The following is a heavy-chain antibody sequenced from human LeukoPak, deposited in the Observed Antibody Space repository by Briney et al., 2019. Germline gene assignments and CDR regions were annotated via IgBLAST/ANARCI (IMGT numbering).Heavy chain of an antibody. V-gene: IGHV4-31*03. Sequence: PSETLSLTCTVSGGSISSGGYYWSWIRQHPGKGLEWIGYIYYSGSTYYNPSLKSRVTISVDTSKNQFSLKLSSVTAADTAVYYCARDYGSGSYPYNWFDPWGQGTRVTVSS. CDR1: GGSISSGGYY. D-gene: IGHD3-10*01. CDR3: ARDYGSGSYPYNWFDP. J-gene: IGHJ5*02. CDR2: IYYSGST.